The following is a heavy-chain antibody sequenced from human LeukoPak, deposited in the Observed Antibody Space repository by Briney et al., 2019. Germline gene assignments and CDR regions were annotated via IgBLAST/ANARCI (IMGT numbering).Heavy chain of an antibody. CDR3: ASIAMVTGDYFDY. Sequence: SETLSLTCTVSGGSICSSSYYWGWIRQPPGKGLEWIGSIYYSGSTYYNPSLKSRVTISVDTSKNQFSLKLSSVTAADTAVYYCASIAMVTGDYFDYWGQGTLVTVSS. J-gene: IGHJ4*02. CDR2: IYYSGST. D-gene: IGHD5-18*01. CDR1: GGSICSSSYY. V-gene: IGHV4-39*01.